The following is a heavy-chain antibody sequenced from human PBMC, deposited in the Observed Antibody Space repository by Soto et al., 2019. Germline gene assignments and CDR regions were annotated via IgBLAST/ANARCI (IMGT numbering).Heavy chain of an antibody. CDR3: ARDHAGRPFDY. J-gene: IGHJ4*02. Sequence: EVQLVESGGGLVQPGGSLRLSCAASGFTFSTYNMNWVRQAPGKGLEWVSYISSSSGTIYYADSVKGRFTISSDNAKNSLYLQMNSLRAEDTAVYYCARDHAGRPFDYWGQGTLVTVSS. V-gene: IGHV3-48*01. CDR2: ISSSSGTI. CDR1: GFTFSTYN.